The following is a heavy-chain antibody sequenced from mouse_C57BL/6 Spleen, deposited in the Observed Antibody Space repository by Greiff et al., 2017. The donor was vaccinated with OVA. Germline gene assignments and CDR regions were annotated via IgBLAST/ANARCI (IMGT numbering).Heavy chain of an antibody. V-gene: IGHV1-85*01. CDR2: IYPRDGST. CDR3: ARGEVFDY. D-gene: IGHD2-14*01. J-gene: IGHJ2*01. CDR1: GYTFTSYD. Sequence: VMLVESGPELVKPGASVKLSCKASGYTFTSYDINWVKQRPGQGLEWIGWIYPRDGSTKYNEKFKGKATLTVDTSSSTAYMELHSLTSEDSAVYFCARGEVFDYWGQGTTLTVSS.